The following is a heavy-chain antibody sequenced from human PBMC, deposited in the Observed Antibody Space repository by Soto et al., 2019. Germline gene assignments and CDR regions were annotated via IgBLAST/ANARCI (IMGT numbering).Heavy chain of an antibody. CDR3: ARGGYYDSSGYFRSLGYDY. V-gene: IGHV3-74*01. CDR2: INSDGSTT. Sequence: GGSLRLSCAASGFTFSSYWMHWVRQAPGKGLVWVSRINSDGSTTNYADSVKGRFTISRDNAKSTLHLQMNSLRAEDTAVYYCARGGYYDSSGYFRSLGYDYWGQGTLVTVSS. CDR1: GFTFSSYW. D-gene: IGHD3-22*01. J-gene: IGHJ4*02.